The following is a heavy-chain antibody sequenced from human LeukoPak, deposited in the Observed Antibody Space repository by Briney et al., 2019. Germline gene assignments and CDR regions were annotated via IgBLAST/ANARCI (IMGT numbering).Heavy chain of an antibody. D-gene: IGHD4-23*01. CDR2: IYTSGST. J-gene: IGHJ6*03. V-gene: IGHV4-61*02. CDR1: GGSISSGSYY. CDR3: ARADYGGRTAYYYYYMDV. Sequence: SETLSLTCTVSGGSISSGSYYWSWIRQPAGKGLEWIGRIYTSGSTNYNPSLKSRVTISVDTSKNQFSLKLSSVTAADTAVYYCARADYGGRTAYYYYYMDVWGKGTTVTVSS.